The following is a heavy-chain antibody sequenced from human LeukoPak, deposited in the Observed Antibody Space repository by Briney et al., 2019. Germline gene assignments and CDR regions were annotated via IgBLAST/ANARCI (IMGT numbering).Heavy chain of an antibody. V-gene: IGHV4-39*01. CDR2: IYYSGST. CDR1: GGSISSSSYY. J-gene: IGHJ2*01. D-gene: IGHD1-26*01. Sequence: SETLSLTCTVSGGSISSSSYYWGWIRQPPGKGLEWIGSIYYSGSTYYNPSLKSRVTISVDTSKNQFSLKLSSVTAADTAVYYCARRVVGATAAFDLWGRGTLVTVSS. CDR3: ARRVVGATAAFDL.